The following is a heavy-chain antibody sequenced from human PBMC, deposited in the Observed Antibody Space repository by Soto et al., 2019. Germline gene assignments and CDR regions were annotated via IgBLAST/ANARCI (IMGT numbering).Heavy chain of an antibody. D-gene: IGHD3-3*01. CDR3: ARDRWIFGRSYYYYYGMDV. CDR2: ISSSSSTI. Sequence: VGSLRLSCAASGFTFSSYSMNWVRQAPGKGLEWVSYISSSSSTIYYADSVKGRFTISRDNAKNSLYLQMNSLRDEDTAVYYCARDRWIFGRSYYYYYGMDVWGQGTTLTVSS. V-gene: IGHV3-48*02. CDR1: GFTFSSYS. J-gene: IGHJ6*02.